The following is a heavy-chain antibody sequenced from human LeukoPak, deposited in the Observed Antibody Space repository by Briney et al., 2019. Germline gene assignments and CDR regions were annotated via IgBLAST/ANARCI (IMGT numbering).Heavy chain of an antibody. CDR2: TRSKVNNHTT. V-gene: IGHV3-72*01. CDR3: ARMTFGGMDF. Sequence: GGSLRLSCAASGITLSDQYMAWVRQTPGKGLEWVGRTRSKVNNHTTEYAASVKGRFTISRDDSNNSLYLQMNSLKTEDTAVYYCARMTFGGMDFWGKGTTVTVSS. CDR1: GITLSDQY. D-gene: IGHD3-16*01. J-gene: IGHJ6*04.